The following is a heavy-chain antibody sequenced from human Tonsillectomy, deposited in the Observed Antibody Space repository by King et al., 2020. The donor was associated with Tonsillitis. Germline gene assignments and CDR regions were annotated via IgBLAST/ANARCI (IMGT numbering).Heavy chain of an antibody. CDR3: ARDGWMAATGGYFDY. J-gene: IGHJ4*02. Sequence: VQLVESGGGLVKPGGSLRLSCAASGFKFSDYNMNWVRQAPGKGLEWVSSISSSGTYMFYADSVKGRFTFSSDNAKNSLYLQMNGLRAEDTAVYYCARDGWMAATGGYFDYWGQGILVTVSA. V-gene: IGHV3-21*01. CDR2: ISSSGTYM. CDR1: GFKFSDYN. D-gene: IGHD1-26*01.